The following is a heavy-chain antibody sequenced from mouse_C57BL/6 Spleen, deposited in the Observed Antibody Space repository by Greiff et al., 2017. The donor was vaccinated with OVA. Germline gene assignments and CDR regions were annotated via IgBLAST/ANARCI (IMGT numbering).Heavy chain of an antibody. CDR3: ARSKELGQGHFDY. CDR2: IDPNSGGT. CDR1: GYTFTSYW. J-gene: IGHJ2*01. V-gene: IGHV1-72*01. D-gene: IGHD4-1*01. Sequence: QVHVKQPGAELVKPGASVKLSCKASGYTFTSYWMHWVKQRPGRGLEWIGRIDPNSGGTKYNEKFKSKATLTVDKPSSTAYMQLSSLTSEDSAVYYCARSKELGQGHFDYWGQGTTLTVSS.